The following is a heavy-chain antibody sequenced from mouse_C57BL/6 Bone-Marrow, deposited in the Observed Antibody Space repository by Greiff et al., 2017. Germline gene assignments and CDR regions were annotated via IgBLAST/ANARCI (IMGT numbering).Heavy chain of an antibody. V-gene: IGHV8-8*01. J-gene: IGHJ1*03. D-gene: IGHD2-1*01. CDR1: GFSLSTFGMG. CDR2: ICWDDDK. CDR3: ARILSYGNFTPDWYFDV. Sequence: QVTLKESGPGILQPSQTLSLTCSFSGFSLSTFGMGVGWIRQPSGKGLEWLAHICWDDDKYYNPALKSRLTISKATSKNQVFLKIANVDTADTATYYCARILSYGNFTPDWYFDVWGTGTTVTVSS.